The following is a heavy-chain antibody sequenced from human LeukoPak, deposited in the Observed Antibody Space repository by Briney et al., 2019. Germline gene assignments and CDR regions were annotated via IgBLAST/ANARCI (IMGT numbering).Heavy chain of an antibody. Sequence: SQTLSLTCAISRDSVSSNSAAWNWIRQSPSRGLEWLGRTYYRSKWYNDYAVSVKSRITINPDTSKNQFSLQLNSVTPEDTAVYYCARAAAGPTGNHWYFDLWGRGTLVTVSS. V-gene: IGHV6-1*01. CDR3: ARAAAGPTGNHWYFDL. D-gene: IGHD6-13*01. J-gene: IGHJ2*01. CDR1: RDSVSSNSAA. CDR2: TYYRSKWYN.